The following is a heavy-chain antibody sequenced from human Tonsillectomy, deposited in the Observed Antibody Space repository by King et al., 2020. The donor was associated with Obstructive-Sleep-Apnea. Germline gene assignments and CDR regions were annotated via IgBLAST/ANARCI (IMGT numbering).Heavy chain of an antibody. J-gene: IGHJ4*02. D-gene: IGHD6-19*01. V-gene: IGHV2-5*02. CDR2: IYWDDDK. CDR1: GFSISTSGVG. CDR3: AHRRIAVAGTPLFDF. Sequence: ITLKESGPTLVNPTQTLTLTCTFSGFSISTSGVGVGWIRQPPGKALEWLALIYWDDDKRYSPSLKSRLTITKGAAKNQVVLTLTNMDPVDTATYYCAHRRIAVAGTPLFDFWGQGTLVTVSA.